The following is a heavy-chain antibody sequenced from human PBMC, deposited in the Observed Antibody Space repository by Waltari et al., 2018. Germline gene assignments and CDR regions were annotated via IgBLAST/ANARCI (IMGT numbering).Heavy chain of an antibody. CDR1: GFTFSGYG. D-gene: IGHD1-26*01. J-gene: IGHJ4*02. V-gene: IGHV3-30*02. CDR3: AKDISLAGGYYFDY. CDR2: IRYDGSNK. Sequence: QVQLVESGGGVVQPGGSLRLSCAACGFTFSGYGMHWVRPAPGKGLEWVAFIRYDGSNKYYADSVKGRFTISRDNSKNTLYLQMNSLRAEDTALYYCAKDISLAGGYYFDYWGQGTLVTVSS.